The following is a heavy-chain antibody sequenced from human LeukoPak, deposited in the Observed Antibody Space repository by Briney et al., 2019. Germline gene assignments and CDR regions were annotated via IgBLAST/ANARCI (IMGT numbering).Heavy chain of an antibody. CDR2: ISAYNGNT. Sequence: ASVEVSCKASGYTFTSYGISWVRQAPGQGLEWMGWISAYNGNTNYAQKLQGRVTMTTDTSTSTAYMELRSLRSDDTAVYYCARAMGELGYCSSTSCYVAPPDYWGQGTLVTVSS. J-gene: IGHJ4*02. D-gene: IGHD2-2*01. CDR1: GYTFTSYG. V-gene: IGHV1-18*04. CDR3: ARAMGELGYCSSTSCYVAPPDY.